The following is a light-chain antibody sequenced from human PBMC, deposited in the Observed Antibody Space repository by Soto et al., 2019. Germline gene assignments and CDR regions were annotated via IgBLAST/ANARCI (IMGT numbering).Light chain of an antibody. CDR2: GTS. Sequence: IVLTQSPGTLSMSPGESATLSCRASQRVSSGFLAWYQQKPGQTPRLLIYGTSTRATAVPDRFSGGGSGTYFSLTISGLEPEDFAVYYFQQYGRSPYTFGQGAKLDIK. CDR1: QRVSSGF. CDR3: QQYGRSPYT. V-gene: IGKV3-20*01. J-gene: IGKJ2*01.